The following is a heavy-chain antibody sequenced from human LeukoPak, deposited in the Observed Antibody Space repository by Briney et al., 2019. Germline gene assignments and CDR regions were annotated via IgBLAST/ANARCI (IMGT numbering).Heavy chain of an antibody. D-gene: IGHD2-15*01. CDR3: ARSGGVKGENLDY. CDR2: IYYSGST. CDR1: GGSISTYY. Sequence: PSETLSLTCSVSGGSISTYYWSWIRQHPGKGLEWIGYIYYSGSTYYNPSLKSRVTISVDTSKNQFSLKLSSVTAADTAVYYCARSGGVKGENLDYWGQGTLVTVSS. J-gene: IGHJ4*02. V-gene: IGHV4-59*06.